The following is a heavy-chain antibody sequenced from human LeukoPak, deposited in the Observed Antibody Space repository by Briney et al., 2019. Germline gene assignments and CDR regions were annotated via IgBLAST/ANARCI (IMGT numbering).Heavy chain of an antibody. CDR3: AKVLWRSSSWRPELFDY. V-gene: IGHV3-9*01. J-gene: IGHJ4*02. CDR2: ISWNSGGI. CDR1: GFTFDNYA. Sequence: PGRSLRLSCAASGFTFDNYAMHWVRQAPGKGLEWVSGISWNSGGIGYADSVKGRFTISRDNAKNSLYLQMNSLRTEDTALYYCAKVLWRSSSWRPELFDYWGQGILVTVSS. D-gene: IGHD6-13*01.